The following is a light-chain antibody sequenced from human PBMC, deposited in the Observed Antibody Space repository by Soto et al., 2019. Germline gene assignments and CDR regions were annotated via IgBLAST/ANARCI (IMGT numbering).Light chain of an antibody. CDR2: GAS. CDR1: QSVNNN. V-gene: IGKV3-15*01. CDR3: QEYNTWPWT. Sequence: ETLMTQSPATLSVSPGERATLSCRASQSVNNNLACYQQKLGQAPRVLIYGASTRATGIPARFTGSGSGTEFILTITSLQSEDSAVYYCQEYNTWPWTFGQGTKVEFK. J-gene: IGKJ1*01.